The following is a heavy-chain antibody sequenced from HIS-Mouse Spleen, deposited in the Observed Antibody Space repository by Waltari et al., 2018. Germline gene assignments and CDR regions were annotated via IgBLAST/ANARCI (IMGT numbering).Heavy chain of an antibody. CDR3: ARTEGYCSSTSCYTNWFDP. J-gene: IGHJ5*02. Sequence: QVQLQESGPGLVKPSETLSLTCTVPGGSISSYSWSWIRQPPGKGLEWIGYIYYSGSTNYNPSLKSRVTISVDTSKNQFSLKLSSVTAADTAVYYCARTEGYCSSTSCYTNWFDPWGQGTLVTVSS. V-gene: IGHV4-59*08. D-gene: IGHD2-2*02. CDR2: IYYSGST. CDR1: GGSISSYS.